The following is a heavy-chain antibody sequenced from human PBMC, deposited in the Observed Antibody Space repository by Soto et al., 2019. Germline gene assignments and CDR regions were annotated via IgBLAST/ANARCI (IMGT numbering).Heavy chain of an antibody. CDR1: GFTFSSYA. CDR2: ISSNGGST. V-gene: IGHV3-64D*06. J-gene: IGHJ5*02. D-gene: IGHD6-13*01. CDR3: VKDFAFYSSRGFNWFAP. Sequence: PGGSLRLSCSASGFTFSSYAMHWVRQAPGKGLEYVSAISSNGGSTYYADSVKGRFTISRDNSKNTLYLQMSRLRAEDTAVYYCVKDFAFYSSRGFNWFAPWGQGTLVTVSS.